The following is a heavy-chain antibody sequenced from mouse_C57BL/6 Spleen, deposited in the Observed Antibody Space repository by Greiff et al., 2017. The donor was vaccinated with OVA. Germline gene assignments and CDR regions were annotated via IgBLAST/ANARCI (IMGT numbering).Heavy chain of an antibody. Sequence: EVMLVESGGGLVKPGGSLKLSCAASGFTFSSYAMSWVRQTPEKRLEWVATISDGGSYTYYPDNVKGRFTISRDNAKNNLYLQMSHLKSEDTAMYYCARSLYYYGSSYVNYFDYWGQGTTLTVSS. CDR1: GFTFSSYA. CDR3: ARSLYYYGSSYVNYFDY. J-gene: IGHJ2*01. V-gene: IGHV5-4*03. D-gene: IGHD1-1*01. CDR2: ISDGGSYT.